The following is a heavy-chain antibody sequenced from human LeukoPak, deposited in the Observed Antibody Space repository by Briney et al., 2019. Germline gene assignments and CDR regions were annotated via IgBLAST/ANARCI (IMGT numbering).Heavy chain of an antibody. D-gene: IGHD6-13*01. V-gene: IGHV3-23*01. CDR2: ISGSGGST. CDR3: AKMPRIAAAGVRAEHYFDY. J-gene: IGHJ4*02. Sequence: GGSLRLSCAASGFTFSSYAMSWVRQAPGKGLEWVSAISGSGGSTYYADSVKGRFTISRDNSKNTLYLRMNSLRAEDTAVYYCAKMPRIAAAGVRAEHYFDYWGQGILVTVSS. CDR1: GFTFSSYA.